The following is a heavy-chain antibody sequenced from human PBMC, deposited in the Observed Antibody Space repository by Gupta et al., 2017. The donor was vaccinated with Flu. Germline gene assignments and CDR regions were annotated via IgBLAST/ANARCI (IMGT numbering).Heavy chain of an antibody. CDR2: MNPNSGNT. D-gene: IGHD3-22*01. J-gene: IGHJ6*02. CDR3: AKEDERSGFFYGKDV. CDR1: GYPFSSYD. V-gene: IGHV1-8*01. Sequence: QVQLVQSGAEVKHTWASVKVSCMASGYPFSSYDLHWVLQATGQGLEGMGWMNPNSGNTGYAEKFQGRVTMTRDTSINTAYMELRSMESEDTAVYYFAKEDERSGFFYGKDVWGQGTTVTVSS.